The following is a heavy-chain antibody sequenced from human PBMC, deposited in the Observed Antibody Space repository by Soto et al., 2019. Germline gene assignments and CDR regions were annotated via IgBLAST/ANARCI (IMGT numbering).Heavy chain of an antibody. D-gene: IGHD3-10*01. CDR3: ARAVEDYYRSGSYFNLDP. CDR2: IYYSGST. Sequence: SETLSLTCTVSGGSISSYYWSWIRQPPGKGLEWIGYIYYSGSTNYNPSLKSRVTISVDTSKNQFSLKLSSVTAADTAVYYCARAVEDYYRSGSYFNLDPCGPGTLFTVSS. J-gene: IGHJ5*02. CDR1: GGSISSYY. V-gene: IGHV4-59*01.